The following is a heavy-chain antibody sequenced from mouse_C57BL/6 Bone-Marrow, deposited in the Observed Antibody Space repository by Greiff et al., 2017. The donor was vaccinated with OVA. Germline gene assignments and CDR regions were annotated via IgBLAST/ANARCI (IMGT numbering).Heavy chain of an antibody. V-gene: IGHV14-1*01. J-gene: IGHJ2*01. D-gene: IGHD2-9*01. Sequence: VQLQQSGAELVRPGASVKLSCTASGFNIKDYYMHWVKQRPEQGLEWIGRIDPEDGDTEYAPKFQGKATMPADTSSNTAYLQLSSLTSEDTAVYYCTPFYGYYLDYWGQGTTLTVSS. CDR2: IDPEDGDT. CDR1: GFNIKDYY. CDR3: TPFYGYYLDY.